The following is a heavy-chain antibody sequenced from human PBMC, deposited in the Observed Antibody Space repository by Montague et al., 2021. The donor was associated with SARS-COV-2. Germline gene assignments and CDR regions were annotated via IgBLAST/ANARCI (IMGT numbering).Heavy chain of an antibody. J-gene: IGHJ4*02. D-gene: IGHD1-1*01. Sequence: TLSLTCTVSGGSISRGGYYYTWIRQYPGKGLEWIGNIHDTGRTNYKSSLRSRITMSVDTSKNQFSLKLTSVTAADTAVYYCARALEYGNASGYFDYWGQGTLVTASS. CDR3: ARALEYGNASGYFDY. V-gene: IGHV4-31*03. CDR1: GGSISRGGYY. CDR2: IHDTGRT.